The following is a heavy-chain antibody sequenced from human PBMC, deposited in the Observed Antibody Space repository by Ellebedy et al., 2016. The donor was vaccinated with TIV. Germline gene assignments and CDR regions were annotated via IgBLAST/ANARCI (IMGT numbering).Heavy chain of an antibody. CDR2: ISGSGGST. Sequence: GGSLRLSXAASGFTFSSYAMSWVRQAPGKGLEWVSAISGSGGSTYYADSVKGRFTISRDNSKNTLYLQMNSLRAEDTAVYYCAKDQYSGYDYLGADYWGQGTLVTVSS. V-gene: IGHV3-23*01. D-gene: IGHD5-12*01. CDR1: GFTFSSYA. J-gene: IGHJ4*02. CDR3: AKDQYSGYDYLGADY.